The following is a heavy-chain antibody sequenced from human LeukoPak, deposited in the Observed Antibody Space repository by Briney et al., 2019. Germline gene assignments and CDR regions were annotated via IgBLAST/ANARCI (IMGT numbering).Heavy chain of an antibody. V-gene: IGHV3-15*01. Sequence: GGSLRLSCAASGFTFSSAWMSWVRQAPGKGLEWVGRIKSKTDGGTTDYAAPVKGRFTISRDDSKNTLYLQMNSLKTEDTAVYYCAKGGAVVVPAAIGYNWFDPWGQGTLVTVSS. J-gene: IGHJ5*02. CDR3: AKGGAVVVPAAIGYNWFDP. D-gene: IGHD2-2*02. CDR2: IKSKTDGGTT. CDR1: GFTFSSAW.